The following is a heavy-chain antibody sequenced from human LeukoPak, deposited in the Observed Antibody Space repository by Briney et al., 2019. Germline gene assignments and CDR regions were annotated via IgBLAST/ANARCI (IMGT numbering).Heavy chain of an antibody. CDR1: GFTFRNYW. J-gene: IGHJ4*02. CDR3: ARDSSSWYDY. Sequence: GGSLRLSCAASGFTFRNYWMSWVRQAPRKGLEWVANIKQDGSEKNYVDSVKGRFTISRGNAKNSVYLQMNSLSVEDTAMYYCARDSSSWYDYWGQGTLVTVSS. CDR2: IKQDGSEK. D-gene: IGHD6-13*01. V-gene: IGHV3-7*01.